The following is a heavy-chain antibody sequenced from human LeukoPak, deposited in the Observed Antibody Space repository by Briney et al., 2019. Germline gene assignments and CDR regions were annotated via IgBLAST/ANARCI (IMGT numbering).Heavy chain of an antibody. J-gene: IGHJ4*02. Sequence: PSETLSLTCTVSGGSISSYYWSWIRQPPGKGLEWIGYIYYSGSTNYNPSLKSRVTISVDTSKNQFSLKLTSVTAADTAVYYCASGRYQYYFDYWGQGTLVTVSS. V-gene: IGHV4-59*01. CDR1: GGSISSYY. D-gene: IGHD1-26*01. CDR3: ASGRYQYYFDY. CDR2: IYYSGST.